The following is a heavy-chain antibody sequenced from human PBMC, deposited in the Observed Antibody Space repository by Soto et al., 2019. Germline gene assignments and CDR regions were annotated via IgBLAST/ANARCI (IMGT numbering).Heavy chain of an antibody. Sequence: QVQLVQSGAEEKKPGASVKVSCKASGYTFTSYAMHWVRQAPGQRLEWMGWINAGNGNTKYSQKFQGRVTITRDTSASTAYMELSSLRSEDTAVYYCARAGRTNMKWFGASQYGMDVWGQGTTVTVSS. CDR1: GYTFTSYA. CDR2: INAGNGNT. CDR3: ARAGRTNMKWFGASQYGMDV. D-gene: IGHD3-10*01. V-gene: IGHV1-3*05. J-gene: IGHJ6*02.